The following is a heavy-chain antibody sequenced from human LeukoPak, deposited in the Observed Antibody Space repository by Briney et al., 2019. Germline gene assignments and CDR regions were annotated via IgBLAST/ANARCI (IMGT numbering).Heavy chain of an antibody. D-gene: IGHD2-2*01. CDR1: GFTFSNYG. CDR2: ISYEGRTM. Sequence: GRSLRLSCAGAGFTFSNYGMHWVRQAPGKGLEWLAVISYEGRTMYYADSVKGRFTISRDNSRNTLFLQMNSLSPDDTAVYYCAKEGTAQISTWYDNWGQGTLVTVSP. J-gene: IGHJ4*02. CDR3: AKEGTAQISTWYDN. V-gene: IGHV3-30*18.